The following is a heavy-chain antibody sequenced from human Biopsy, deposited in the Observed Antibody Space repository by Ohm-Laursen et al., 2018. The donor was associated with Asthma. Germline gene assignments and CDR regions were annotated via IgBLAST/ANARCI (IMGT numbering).Heavy chain of an antibody. CDR2: GGSYYDGGLK. J-gene: IGHJ4*02. D-gene: IGHD3-3*01. V-gene: IGHV3-30-3*01. CDR1: GFTFRSYA. CDR3: ARDVMEWYLPAFDF. Sequence: SLRLSCTASGFTFRSYAMHWVRQAPGKGLEWVAVGGSYYDGGLKYYADSVNGRFTVSRDDSKNTLYLQMNSLRPDDTAVCYCARDVMEWYLPAFDFWGQGTLITVSS.